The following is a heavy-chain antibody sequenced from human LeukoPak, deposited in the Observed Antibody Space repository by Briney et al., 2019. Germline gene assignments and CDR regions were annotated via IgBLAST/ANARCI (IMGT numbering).Heavy chain of an antibody. CDR2: ISSSSSTI. Sequence: GGSLRHSCAASGFTFSSYSMSWVRQAPGKGLEWVSYISSSSSTIYCADSVKGRFTISRDNAKNSLYLQMNSLRAEDTAVYYCARDFFVSYSSSWYSYFDYWGQGTLVTVSS. CDR3: ARDFFVSYSSSWYSYFDY. V-gene: IGHV3-48*01. J-gene: IGHJ4*02. CDR1: GFTFSSYS. D-gene: IGHD6-13*01.